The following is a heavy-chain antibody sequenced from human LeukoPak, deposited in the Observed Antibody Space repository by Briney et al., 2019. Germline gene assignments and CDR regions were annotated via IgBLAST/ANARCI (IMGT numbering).Heavy chain of an antibody. CDR1: GFTFDDYA. Sequence: GGSLRLSCAASGFTFDDYAMHWVRQAPGKGLEWVSGISWNSGSIGYADSVKGRFTISRDNAKNSLYLQMNSLRAEDMALYYCAKDGSAPRSQDYYYYYMDVWGKGTTVTVSS. CDR2: ISWNSGSI. D-gene: IGHD6-25*01. J-gene: IGHJ6*03. CDR3: AKDGSAPRSQDYYYYYMDV. V-gene: IGHV3-9*03.